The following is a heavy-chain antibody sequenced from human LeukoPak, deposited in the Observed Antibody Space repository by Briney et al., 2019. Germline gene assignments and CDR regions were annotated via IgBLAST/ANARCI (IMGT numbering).Heavy chain of an antibody. Sequence: SETLSLTCAVYGGSFSGYYWSWIRQPPGKGLEWIGELNHSGSTNYNPSLKSRVTISVDTSKNQFSLKLSSVTAADTAVYYCARAEDIVVVPAAKKGAYDYWGQGTLVTVSS. J-gene: IGHJ4*02. D-gene: IGHD2-2*01. CDR2: LNHSGST. CDR3: ARAEDIVVVPAAKKGAYDY. V-gene: IGHV4-34*01. CDR1: GGSFSGYY.